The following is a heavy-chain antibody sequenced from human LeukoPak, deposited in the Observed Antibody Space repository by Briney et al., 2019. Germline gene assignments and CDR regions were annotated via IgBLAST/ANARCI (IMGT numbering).Heavy chain of an antibody. CDR3: ARDLYGGDYGSTAAGY. Sequence: ASVKVSCKASGYTFTGYYMHWVRQAPGQGLEWMGWINPNSGGTNYAQKFQGRVTMTRDTSISTAYMELSRLRSDDTAVYYCARDLYGGDYGSTAAGYWGQGTLVTVSS. D-gene: IGHD4-17*01. CDR2: INPNSGGT. CDR1: GYTFTGYY. J-gene: IGHJ4*02. V-gene: IGHV1-2*02.